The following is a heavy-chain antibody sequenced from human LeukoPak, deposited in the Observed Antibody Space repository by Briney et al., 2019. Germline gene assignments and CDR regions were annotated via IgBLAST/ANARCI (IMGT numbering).Heavy chain of an antibody. J-gene: IGHJ4*02. Sequence: GASVKVSCRASGYXFSDYYIHWVRQAPGQGLEWMGWINPLSGGTNYAQKFQGRVTMTRDTSISTAYMELSRLISGDTAVYYCARVVGLQDIVVVPAAVLFDYWGQGTLVTVSS. CDR3: ARVVGLQDIVVVPAAVLFDY. CDR2: INPLSGGT. V-gene: IGHV1-2*02. D-gene: IGHD2-2*01. CDR1: GYXFSDYY.